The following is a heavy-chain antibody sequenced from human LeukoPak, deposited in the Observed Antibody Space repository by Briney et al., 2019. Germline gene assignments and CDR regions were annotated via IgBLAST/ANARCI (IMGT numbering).Heavy chain of an antibody. V-gene: IGHV3-7*01. D-gene: IGHD3-16*02. J-gene: IGHJ3*02. CDR2: IKQDGSEK. CDR1: GFTFSSYW. CDR3: ARDRGLRLGELSLNAFDI. Sequence: GGSLRLSCAASGFTFSSYWMSWVRQAPGKGLEWVANIKQDGSEKYYVDSVKGRFTISRDNSKNTLYLQMNSLRAEDTAVYYCARDRGLRLGELSLNAFDIWGQGTMVTVSS.